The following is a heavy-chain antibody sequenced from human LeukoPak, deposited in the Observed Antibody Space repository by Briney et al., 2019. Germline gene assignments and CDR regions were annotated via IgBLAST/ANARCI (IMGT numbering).Heavy chain of an antibody. CDR2: IIPIFGTA. J-gene: IGHJ4*02. CDR1: GGTFSSYA. CDR3: ASADYGGNSALGY. Sequence: SVKVSCKASGGTFSSYAISWVRQAPGQGLEWMGGIIPIFGTANYAQKFQGRVTITTDESTSTAYMELSSLRSEDTAVYYCASADYGGNSALGYWGQGTLVTVSS. V-gene: IGHV1-69*05. D-gene: IGHD4-23*01.